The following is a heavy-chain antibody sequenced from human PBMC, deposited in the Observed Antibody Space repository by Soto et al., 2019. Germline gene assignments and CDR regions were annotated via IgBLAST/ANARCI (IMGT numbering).Heavy chain of an antibody. J-gene: IGHJ3*02. D-gene: IGHD2-2*01. CDR3: ERMNYLDCTSIRCDGVVKCRSAFEI. Sequence: PGGSLRLSCAASGFTLSSYAMHWVRHAPGKGLEYVSAISSNGGSTYYANSVKGRFTISRDNSKNTLYLQMGSLRRDVLDVYYCERMNYLDCTSIRCDGVVKCRSAFEI. CDR2: ISSNGGST. V-gene: IGHV3-64*01. CDR1: GFTLSSYA.